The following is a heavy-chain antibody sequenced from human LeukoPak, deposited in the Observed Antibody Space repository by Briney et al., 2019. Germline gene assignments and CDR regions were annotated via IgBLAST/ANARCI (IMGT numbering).Heavy chain of an antibody. J-gene: IGHJ5*02. CDR2: INHSGST. V-gene: IGHV4-34*01. Sequence: PSETLSLTCAVYGGSFSGYYWSWIRQPPGKGLEWIGEINHSGSTNYNPSLKSRVTISVDTSKNQFSLKLSSVTAADTAVYYCARGSRGYSGYAVIRVNWFDPWGQGTLVTVSS. CDR1: GGSFSGYY. CDR3: ARGSRGYSGYAVIRVNWFDP. D-gene: IGHD5-12*01.